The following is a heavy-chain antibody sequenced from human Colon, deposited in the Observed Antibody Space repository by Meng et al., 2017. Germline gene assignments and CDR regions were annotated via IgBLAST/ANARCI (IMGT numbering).Heavy chain of an antibody. J-gene: IGHJ4*02. CDR1: CVSVKSGIYY. CDR3: ARFYGSGTFEVHDY. D-gene: IGHD3-10*01. CDR2: IYSSGST. Sequence: QVQRPESGPGLVRHSETLSLTCNVFCVSVKSGIYYWNWIRQPPGKTLEWIGYIYSSGSTTYNPSLKSRVTISLDTPKNQFSLKLTSVTAADTAVYYCARFYGSGTFEVHDYWGQGTLVTVSS. V-gene: IGHV4-61*01.